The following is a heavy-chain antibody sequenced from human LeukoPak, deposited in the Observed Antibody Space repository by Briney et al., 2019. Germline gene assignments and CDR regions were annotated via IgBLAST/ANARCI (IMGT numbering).Heavy chain of an antibody. CDR2: ISSRSRNI. CDR3: ARIVRNYYDSSGYPTGGMDV. V-gene: IGHV3-48*04. Sequence: GGSLRLSCAASGFTFSDYGMNWVRQAPGKGLEWVSYISSRSRNIYYADSVQGRFTISTDNAKNSLYLQMNSLRAEDTAVYYCARIVRNYYDSSGYPTGGMDVWGQGTTVTVSS. CDR1: GFTFSDYG. D-gene: IGHD3-22*01. J-gene: IGHJ6*02.